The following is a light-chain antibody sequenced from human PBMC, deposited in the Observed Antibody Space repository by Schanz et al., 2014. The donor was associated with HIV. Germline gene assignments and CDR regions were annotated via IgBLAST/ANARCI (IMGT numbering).Light chain of an antibody. V-gene: IGLV2-8*01. J-gene: IGLJ2*01. Sequence: QSALTQPPSASGSPGQSVTISCTGTSSDVGGHNYVSWYQHHPGKAPKLIIFEVSERPSGVPDRFSGSKSGNTASLTVSGLQAEDEADYYCSSYATTKDLLFGGGTKLTVL. CDR2: EVS. CDR3: SSYATTKDLL. CDR1: SSDVGGHNY.